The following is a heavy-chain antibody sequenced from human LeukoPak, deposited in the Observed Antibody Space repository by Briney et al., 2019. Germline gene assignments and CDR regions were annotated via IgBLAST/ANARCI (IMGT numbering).Heavy chain of an antibody. CDR1: GGSFSSGGYY. CDR3: ARAHSQRGYSSSWSLDY. J-gene: IGHJ4*02. CDR2: IHLSGST. V-gene: IGHV4-30-2*01. Sequence: PSQTLSLTCTVSGGSFSSGGYYWTWIRQPPGKGLEWIGYIHLSGSTYYSPSLTSRVTISVDRSKNQFSLKLSSVTAADTAVYYCARAHSQRGYSSSWSLDYWGQGILVTVSS. D-gene: IGHD6-13*01.